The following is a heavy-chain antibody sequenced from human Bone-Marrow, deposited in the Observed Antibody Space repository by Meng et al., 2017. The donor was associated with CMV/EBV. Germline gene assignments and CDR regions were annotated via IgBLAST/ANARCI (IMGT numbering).Heavy chain of an antibody. CDR2: IKQDGSEK. D-gene: IGHD2-15*01. CDR3: ARVFPLGYCSGGSCG. CDR1: GFTFSSYW. J-gene: IGHJ4*02. Sequence: GESLKISCAASGFTFSSYWMSWVRQAPGKGLEWVANIKQDGSEKYYVDSVKGRFTISRDNAKNSLYLQMNSLRAEDTAVYYCARVFPLGYCSGGSCGWGQGTLVTVSS. V-gene: IGHV3-7*01.